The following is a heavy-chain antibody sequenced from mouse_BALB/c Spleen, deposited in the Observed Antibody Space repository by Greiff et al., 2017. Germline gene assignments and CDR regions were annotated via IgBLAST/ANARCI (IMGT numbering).Heavy chain of an antibody. CDR3: ARGSEYFGL. Sequence: EVTLVESGGGLVKPGGSLKLSCAASGFTFSDYYMYWVRQTPEKRLEWVATISDGGSYTYYPDSVKGRFTISRDNAKNNLYLQMSSLKSEDTAMYYCARGSEYFGLWGQGTSVTVSS. V-gene: IGHV5-4*02. CDR1: GFTFSDYY. D-gene: IGHD5-1*01. CDR2: ISDGGSYT. J-gene: IGHJ4*01.